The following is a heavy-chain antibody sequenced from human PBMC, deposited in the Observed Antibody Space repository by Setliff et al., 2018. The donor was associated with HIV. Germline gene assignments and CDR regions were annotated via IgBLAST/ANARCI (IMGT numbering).Heavy chain of an antibody. CDR2: INHSGST. J-gene: IGHJ6*03. Sequence: PSETLSLTCAVYGGSFSGYYWSWIRQPPGKGLEWIGEINHSGSTNYNPSLKSRVTISVGTSKNQFSLKLSSVTAADTAMYYCARGRVDIVVTDYLDVWGKGTTVTVSS. CDR3: ARGRVDIVVTDYLDV. CDR1: GGSFSGYY. D-gene: IGHD5-12*01. V-gene: IGHV4-34*01.